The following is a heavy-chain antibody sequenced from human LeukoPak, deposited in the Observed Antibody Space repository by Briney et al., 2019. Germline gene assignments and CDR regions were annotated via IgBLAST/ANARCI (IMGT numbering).Heavy chain of an antibody. V-gene: IGHV3-21*01. CDR3: VRGGDSYDC. CDR1: GFTFSSYE. CDR2: IIPSGSYM. Sequence: GGSLRLSCAASGFTFSSYEMNWVRQAPGKGLEWVSSIIPSGSYMYYADSLKGRFTISRDNARNSLYLQMNSLRVEDTAVYYCVRGGDSYDCWGRGTLVTVSS. J-gene: IGHJ4*02.